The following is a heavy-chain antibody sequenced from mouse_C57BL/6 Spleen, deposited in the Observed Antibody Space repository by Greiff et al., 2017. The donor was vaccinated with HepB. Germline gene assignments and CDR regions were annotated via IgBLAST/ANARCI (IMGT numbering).Heavy chain of an antibody. CDR1: GFSLTSYG. CDR3: ARQRGGSNYDYAMDY. D-gene: IGHD2-5*01. Sequence: VQLQQSGPGLVAPSQCLSITCTVSGFSLTSYGVHWVRQPPGKGLEWLVVIWSDGSTTYNSALNSSLSISKDNSKSQVFLKMNSLQTDDTAMYYCARQRGGSNYDYAMDYWGQGTSVTVSS. CDR2: IWSDGST. J-gene: IGHJ4*01. V-gene: IGHV2-6-1*01.